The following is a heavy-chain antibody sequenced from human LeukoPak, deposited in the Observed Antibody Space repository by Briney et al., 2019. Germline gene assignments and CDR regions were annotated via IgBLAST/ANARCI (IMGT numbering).Heavy chain of an antibody. D-gene: IGHD3-22*01. J-gene: IGHJ3*02. Sequence: SVKVSCKASGGTFSSYAISWVRQAPGQGLEWMGRIIPIFGTANYAQKFQGRVTITTDESTSTAYMELSSLRSEDTAVYYCAREHDSSGYRGTFDAFVIWGQGTMVTVSS. CDR2: IIPIFGTA. CDR3: AREHDSSGYRGTFDAFVI. V-gene: IGHV1-69*05. CDR1: GGTFSSYA.